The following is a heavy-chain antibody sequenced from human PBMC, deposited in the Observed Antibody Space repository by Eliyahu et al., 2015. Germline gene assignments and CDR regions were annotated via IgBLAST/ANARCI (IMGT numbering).Heavy chain of an antibody. CDR1: GGXIXSSXYY. J-gene: IGHJ3*02. CDR3: ARLRGNWNDAAFDI. Sequence: QLQLQESGPGLVKPSETLSLTCTVXGGXIXSSXYYWXWXRQPPGKGLEWIGSIYXSGSTYYNPSLKSRVTISVDTSKNQFSLKLSSVTAADTAVYYCARLRGNWNDAAFDIWGQGTMVTVSS. V-gene: IGHV4-39*01. CDR2: IYXSGST. D-gene: IGHD1-20*01.